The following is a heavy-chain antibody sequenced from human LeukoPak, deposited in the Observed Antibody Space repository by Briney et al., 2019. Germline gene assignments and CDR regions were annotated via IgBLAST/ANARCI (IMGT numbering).Heavy chain of an antibody. Sequence: GGSLRLSCAASGFTFSDHYMDWVRQAPGKGVEWVGRTRNKANSYTTEYAASVKGRFTISRDDSKNSLYLQMNSLKTEDTAVYYCARDRGGSYYDYWGQGTLVTVS. V-gene: IGHV3-72*01. CDR3: ARDRGGSYYDY. J-gene: IGHJ4*02. D-gene: IGHD1-26*01. CDR2: TRNKANSYTT. CDR1: GFTFSDHY.